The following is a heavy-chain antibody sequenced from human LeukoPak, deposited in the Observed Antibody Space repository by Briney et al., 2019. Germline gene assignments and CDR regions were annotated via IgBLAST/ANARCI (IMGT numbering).Heavy chain of an antibody. CDR2: INPNSGGT. D-gene: IGHD6-13*01. CDR1: GYTFTGYY. Sequence: GASVKVSCKASGYTFTGYYVHWVRQAPGQGLEWMGWINPNSGGTNYAQKFQGRVTMTRDTSISTAYMELSRLRSDDTAVYYCARDRPPIAAAADTEWFDPWGQGTLVTVSS. CDR3: ARDRPPIAAAADTEWFDP. J-gene: IGHJ5*02. V-gene: IGHV1-2*02.